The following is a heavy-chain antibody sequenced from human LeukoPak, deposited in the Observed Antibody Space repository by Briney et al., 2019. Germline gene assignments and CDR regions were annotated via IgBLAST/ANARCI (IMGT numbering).Heavy chain of an antibody. D-gene: IGHD5-24*01. Sequence: GGSLRLSCAASGFTFSAYWMTWVRQAPGKGLEWVANIKEDGTEKNYVDSVKGRFTISRDNVRKSLYLEMNSLRVEDTAVYYCARGRWSDYWGQGTQVTVSS. CDR1: GFTFSAYW. J-gene: IGHJ4*02. CDR3: ARGRWSDY. CDR2: IKEDGTEK. V-gene: IGHV3-7*01.